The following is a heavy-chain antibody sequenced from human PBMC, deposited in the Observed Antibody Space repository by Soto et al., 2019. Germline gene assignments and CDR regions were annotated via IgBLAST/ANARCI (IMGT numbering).Heavy chain of an antibody. V-gene: IGHV4-38-2*01. CDR2: VYRTAIP. J-gene: IGHJ5*02. Sequence: WETLSLTCHFSVCSINSDDYWAWIRQPPGKGLEWIGSVYRTAIPLYNPSLKSRVSISGDMSKNQFSLKLTSVTAADTAVYYFDTRGTLRERYFEAWGQGTLVIVSS. D-gene: IGHD1-1*01. CDR3: DTRGTLRERYFEA. CDR1: VCSINSDDY.